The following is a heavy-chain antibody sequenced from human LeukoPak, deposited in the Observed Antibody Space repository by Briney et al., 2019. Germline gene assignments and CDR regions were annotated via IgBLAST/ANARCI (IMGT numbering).Heavy chain of an antibody. D-gene: IGHD3-3*01. CDR1: GFTFSSYA. CDR2: ISGSGGST. V-gene: IGHV3-23*01. J-gene: IGHJ4*02. Sequence: GGSLRLSCAASGFTFSSYAMSWVRQAPGKGLEWVSAISGSGGSTYYADSVKGRFTISRDNSKNTLYLQMNSLRAEDTAVYYCARGRFLEWLLDYWGQGTLVTVSS. CDR3: ARGRFLEWLLDY.